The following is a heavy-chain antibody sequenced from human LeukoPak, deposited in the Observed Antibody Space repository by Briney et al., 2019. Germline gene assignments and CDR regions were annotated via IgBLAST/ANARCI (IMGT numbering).Heavy chain of an antibody. D-gene: IGHD3-22*01. J-gene: IGHJ4*02. CDR2: IIPIFGTA. Sequence: ASVKVSCKASGYTFTSYYMHWVRQAPGQGLEWMGGIIPIFGTANYAQKFQGRVTITADESTSTAYMELSSLRSEDTAVYYCTTPLDSYYDSSGYPYYFDYWGQGTLVTVSS. V-gene: IGHV1-69*13. CDR3: TTPLDSYYDSSGYPYYFDY. CDR1: GYTFTSYY.